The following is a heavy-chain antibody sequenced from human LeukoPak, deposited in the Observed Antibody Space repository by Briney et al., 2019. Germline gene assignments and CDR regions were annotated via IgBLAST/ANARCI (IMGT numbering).Heavy chain of an antibody. CDR2: INPNIGGT. D-gene: IGHD1-26*01. CDR3: ATSRSVVVGATVA. J-gene: IGHJ5*02. V-gene: IGHV1-2*02. Sequence: PGSSVKVSCKASGYTFTDYFLHRVRQAPGQGLEWMGWINPNIGGTNYAQSFQGRVTMTRDTSISTAYMELSRLGSDDTAVYYCATSRSVVVGATVAWGQGTLVTVSS. CDR1: GYTFTDYF.